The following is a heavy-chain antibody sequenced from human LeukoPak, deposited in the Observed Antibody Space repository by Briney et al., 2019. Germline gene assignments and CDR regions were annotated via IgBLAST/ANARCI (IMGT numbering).Heavy chain of an antibody. V-gene: IGHV2-70*11. CDR2: IDWDDDK. J-gene: IGHJ6*02. CDR1: GFSLSTSGMC. Sequence: ESGPALVKPTQTLTLTCTFSGFSLSTSGMCVSWIRQPPGKALEWLARIDWDDDKYYSTSLKTRLTISKDTSKNQVVLTMTNMDPVDTATYYCARMPYYYDSSGYYSRDYYYGMDVWGQGTTVTVSS. D-gene: IGHD3-22*01. CDR3: ARMPYYYDSSGYYSRDYYYGMDV.